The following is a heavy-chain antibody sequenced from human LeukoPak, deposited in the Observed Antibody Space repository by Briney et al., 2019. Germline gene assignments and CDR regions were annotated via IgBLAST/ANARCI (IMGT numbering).Heavy chain of an antibody. CDR3: ASDCSSTSCANIDAFDI. J-gene: IGHJ3*02. Sequence: GGSLRLSCAASGFTFSIYSMNWVRQAPGKGLEWVSSISSSSSYIYYADSVKGRFTISRDNAKNSLYLQMNSLRAEDTAVYYCASDCSSTSCANIDAFDIWGQGTMVTVS. CDR2: ISSSSSYI. CDR1: GFTFSIYS. D-gene: IGHD2-2*01. V-gene: IGHV3-21*01.